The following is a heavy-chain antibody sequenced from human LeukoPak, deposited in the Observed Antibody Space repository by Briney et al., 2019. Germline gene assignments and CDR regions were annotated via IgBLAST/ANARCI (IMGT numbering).Heavy chain of an antibody. D-gene: IGHD3-10*01. V-gene: IGHV1-18*01. CDR2: ISAYNGNT. CDR3: ARARITMVRGVIDWFDP. CDR1: GYTFTSYG. Sequence: GASVKVSCKASGYTFTSYGISWVRQAPGQGLEWMGWISAYNGNTNYAQKLQGRVTMTTDTSTSTAYMELRSLRSDDTAVYYCARARITMVRGVIDWFDPWGQGTLVTVSS. J-gene: IGHJ5*02.